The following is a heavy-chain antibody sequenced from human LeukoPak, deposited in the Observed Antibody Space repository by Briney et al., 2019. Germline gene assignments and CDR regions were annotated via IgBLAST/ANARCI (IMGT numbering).Heavy chain of an antibody. V-gene: IGHV1-2*02. J-gene: IGHJ6*02. CDR2: INPNSGGT. CDR1: GYTFTGYY. Sequence: GASVKVSCKASGYTFTGYYMHWVRQAPGRGLEWMGWINPNSGGTNYAQKFQGRVTMTRDTSISTAYMELSRLRSDDTAVYYCARVAQSVYYYYGMDVWGQGTTVTVSS. CDR3: ARVAQSVYYYYGMDV.